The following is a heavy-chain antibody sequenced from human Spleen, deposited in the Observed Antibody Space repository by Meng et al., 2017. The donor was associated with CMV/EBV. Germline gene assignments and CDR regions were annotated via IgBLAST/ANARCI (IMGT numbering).Heavy chain of an antibody. CDR3: ARGPAVAGRNLVNWFDP. Sequence: QVQLVQSGSELKKPGASVKVSCRASGYTFNNYGINWVRQAPGQGLEWMGRVNTNTGNPTYAQGFTGRFVFSLDTSVSTAYLQISSLTTKDTAMYYCARGPAVAGRNLVNWFDPWGQGTLVTVSS. CDR2: VNTNTGNP. V-gene: IGHV7-4-1*02. D-gene: IGHD6-19*01. CDR1: GYTFNNYG. J-gene: IGHJ5*02.